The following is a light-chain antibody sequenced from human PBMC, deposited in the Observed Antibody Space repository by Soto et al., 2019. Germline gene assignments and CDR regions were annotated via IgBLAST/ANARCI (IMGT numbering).Light chain of an antibody. CDR2: DVS. CDR1: SSDVGGYNY. V-gene: IGLV2-14*03. Sequence: QSVLTQPASVSGSPGQSITISCTGTSSDVGGYNYVSWYQHHPGKAPKLLMYDVSNRPSGVSNRFSGSKSDNTASLTISGLQPEDEADYYCSSYTTSNTRQIVFGTGTKLTVL. CDR3: SSYTTSNTRQIV. J-gene: IGLJ1*01.